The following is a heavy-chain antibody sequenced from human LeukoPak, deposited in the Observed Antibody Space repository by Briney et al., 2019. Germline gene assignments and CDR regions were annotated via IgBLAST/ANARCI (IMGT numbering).Heavy chain of an antibody. Sequence: SGTLSLTCAVSGGPNSSSNWWTWVRQPPGKGLEWIGEIFHSGSTNYNPSLKRRVAVSVDTSKNHFSLKLTSVTAADTAVYYCARYSNGLGWFDPWGQGALITVSS. D-gene: IGHD3-22*01. CDR3: ARYSNGLGWFDP. CDR1: GGPNSSSNW. J-gene: IGHJ5*02. CDR2: IFHSGST. V-gene: IGHV4-4*02.